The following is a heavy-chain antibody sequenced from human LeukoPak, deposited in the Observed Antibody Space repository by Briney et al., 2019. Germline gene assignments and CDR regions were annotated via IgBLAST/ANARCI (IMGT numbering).Heavy chain of an antibody. D-gene: IGHD6-19*01. Sequence: PSETLSLTCTVSGGSLSSYYWSWIRQPPGKGLEWIGYIYYSETNYNPSLQSRVTISLDMSKNQFSLKLSSVTTADTAVYYCARVGYSSEADYWGQGTLVTVSS. CDR3: ARVGYSSEADY. CDR2: IYYSET. V-gene: IGHV4-59*01. J-gene: IGHJ4*02. CDR1: GGSLSSYY.